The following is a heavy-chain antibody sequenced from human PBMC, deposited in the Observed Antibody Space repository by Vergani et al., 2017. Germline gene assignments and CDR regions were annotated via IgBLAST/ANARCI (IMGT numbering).Heavy chain of an antibody. CDR3: ARRHLGWELPFTDYGMDV. J-gene: IGHJ6*02. D-gene: IGHD1-26*01. CDR2: IIPILGIV. CDR1: GGTFSSYT. V-gene: IGHV1-69*02. Sequence: QVQLVQSGAEVKKPGSSVKVSCKASGGTFSSYTISWVRQAPGQGLEWMGRIIPILGIVNYAQKFQGRVTITADKSTSTAYMELSSMRSEDTAVYYCARRHLGWELPFTDYGMDVWGQGTTVTVSS.